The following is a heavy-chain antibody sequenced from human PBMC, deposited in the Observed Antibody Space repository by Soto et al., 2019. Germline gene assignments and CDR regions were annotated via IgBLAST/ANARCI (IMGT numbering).Heavy chain of an antibody. CDR2: ISAYNGNT. CDR1: GYTLTSYG. V-gene: IGHV1-18*01. D-gene: IGHD4-17*01. CDR3: ARVDYGDYGGWFDP. J-gene: IGHJ5*02. Sequence: ASVKVSCKASGYTLTSYGISWMRQAPGQGLEWMGWISAYNGNTNYAQKLQGRVTMTTDTSTSTAYMELRSLRSDDTAVYYCARVDYGDYGGWFDPWGQGTLVTVSS.